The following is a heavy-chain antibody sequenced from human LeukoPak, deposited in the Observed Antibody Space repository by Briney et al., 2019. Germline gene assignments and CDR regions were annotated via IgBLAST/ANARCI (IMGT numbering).Heavy chain of an antibody. CDR1: GGTFSSYA. J-gene: IGHJ5*02. CDR2: IITIFGTA. Sequence: SVKVSCTASGGTFSSYAISWVRQAPGQGLEWMGGIITIFGTANYAQKFQGRVTITADKSTSTAYMELSSPRSEHTAVYYCARERTHPAAVILLGWFYPCGEGTHVTVSS. V-gene: IGHV1-69*06. D-gene: IGHD2-2*01. CDR3: ARERTHPAAVILLGWFYP.